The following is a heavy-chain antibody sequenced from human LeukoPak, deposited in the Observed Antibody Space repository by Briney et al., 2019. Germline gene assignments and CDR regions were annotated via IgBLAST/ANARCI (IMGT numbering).Heavy chain of an antibody. CDR2: ISWNGGTI. CDR3: AKGPTYSSSSLFDY. J-gene: IGHJ4*02. Sequence: GRSLRLSCAASGFTFHDYAMHWVRQAPGKGLEWVSGISWNGGTIDYADSVKGRFTISRDNAKNSLYLQMNSLSTEDMALYYCAKGPTYSSSSLFDYWGQGILVAVSS. CDR1: GFTFHDYA. D-gene: IGHD6-6*01. V-gene: IGHV3-9*03.